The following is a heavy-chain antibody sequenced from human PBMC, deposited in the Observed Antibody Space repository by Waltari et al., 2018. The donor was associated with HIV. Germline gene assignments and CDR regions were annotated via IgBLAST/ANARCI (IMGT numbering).Heavy chain of an antibody. CDR1: GFTFNSYW. J-gene: IGHJ4*02. CDR2: RNSDATST. CDR3: ARGFRVGGSDATCYSHY. V-gene: IGHV3-74*01. Sequence: EVQLVESGGNLVQPGGSLRLSCAASGFTFNSYWMHWVRQAPGKGLVWVSRRNSDATSTAYADSVKGRFTISRDNAKNTLYLQMNSLRAEDTAVYYCARGFRVGGSDATCYSHYWGQGTLVTVSS. D-gene: IGHD2-15*01.